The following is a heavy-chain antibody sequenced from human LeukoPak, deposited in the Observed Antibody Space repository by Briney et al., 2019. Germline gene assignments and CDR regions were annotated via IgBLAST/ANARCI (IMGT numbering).Heavy chain of an antibody. J-gene: IGHJ4*02. V-gene: IGHV1-2*02. D-gene: IGHD3-10*01. Sequence: ASVKVSCKASGYTFTGYYMHWVRQAPGQELEWMGWINPNSGGTKYAQKFQGRVTMTRDTSISTAYMELSRLRSDDTAVYYCARDYGSGTYAVDYWGQGTLVTVSS. CDR2: INPNSGGT. CDR1: GYTFTGYY. CDR3: ARDYGSGTYAVDY.